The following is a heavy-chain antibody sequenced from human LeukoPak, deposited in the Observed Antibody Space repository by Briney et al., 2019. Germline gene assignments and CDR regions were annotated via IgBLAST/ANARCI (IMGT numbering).Heavy chain of an antibody. D-gene: IGHD1-26*01. CDR2: MSSGGTYI. J-gene: IGHJ4*02. V-gene: IGHV3-21*06. Sequence: GVSLRLSCAASGFTFSTYAMTWVRQAPGKGLEWVSSMSSGGTYIYYADSVRGRFTISRDNAKDSLFLLMNSLRVEDTAVYYCARGRPTGSSRRFIVQWGQGTLVSVSS. CDR1: GFTFSTYA. CDR3: ARGRPTGSSRRFIVQ.